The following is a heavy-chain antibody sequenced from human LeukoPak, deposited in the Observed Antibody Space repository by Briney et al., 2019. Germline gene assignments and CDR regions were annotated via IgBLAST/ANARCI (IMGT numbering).Heavy chain of an antibody. Sequence: SETLSLTCTVSGGSISGSSYYWGWIRQAPGKGLEWIGSIHYSGSTYYNPSLKSRVTISVDTSKNHFSLKLSSVTAADTAVYYCASQKDGYSFDYWGQGTLVTVSS. D-gene: IGHD5-24*01. J-gene: IGHJ4*02. CDR2: IHYSGST. V-gene: IGHV4-39*02. CDR3: ASQKDGYSFDY. CDR1: GGSISGSSYY.